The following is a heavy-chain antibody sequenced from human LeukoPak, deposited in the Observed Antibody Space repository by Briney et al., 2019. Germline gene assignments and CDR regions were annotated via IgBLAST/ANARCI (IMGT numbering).Heavy chain of an antibody. CDR1: GGSISGYH. J-gene: IGHJ5*02. D-gene: IGHD2-15*01. CDR3: ARKTFCSGGRCYGENWFDP. CDR2: IFYTGNA. Sequence: SETLSLTCTVTGGSISGYHWNWIRQSPGKGLEWISNIFYTGNADYNPSLKSRVTISINTSKNEISLILRSVTAADTAVYYCARKTFCSGGRCYGENWFDPWGQGILVTVSS. V-gene: IGHV4-59*08.